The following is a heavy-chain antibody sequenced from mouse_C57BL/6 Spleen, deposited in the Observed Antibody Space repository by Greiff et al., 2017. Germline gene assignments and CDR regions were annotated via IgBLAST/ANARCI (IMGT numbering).Heavy chain of an antibody. CDR1: GYTFTSYW. J-gene: IGHJ2*01. V-gene: IGHV1-61*01. CDR3: ARRGYGSSYYFAY. Sequence: QVQLQQPGAELVRPGSSVKLSCKASGYTFTSYWMDWVKQRPGQGLEWIGNIYPSDSETHYNQKFKDKATLTVDKSSSTAYMQLSSLTSEDSAVYYCARRGYGSSYYFAYWGQGTTLTVSS. CDR2: IYPSDSET. D-gene: IGHD1-1*01.